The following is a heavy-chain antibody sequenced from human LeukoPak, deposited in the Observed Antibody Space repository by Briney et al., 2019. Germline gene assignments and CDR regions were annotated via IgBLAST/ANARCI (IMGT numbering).Heavy chain of an antibody. Sequence: GGSLRLSCAASGFTFSSYGMHWVRQAPGKGREWVAVIPFDGSNKYYTDSVKGRFTISRDNSKNTLYLQMNSLRPEDTAVYYCAKNRVPTAITPDSWGQGTLVTVSS. CDR3: AKNRVPTAITPDS. CDR2: IPFDGSNK. V-gene: IGHV3-30*18. CDR1: GFTFSSYG. D-gene: IGHD2-2*02. J-gene: IGHJ5*01.